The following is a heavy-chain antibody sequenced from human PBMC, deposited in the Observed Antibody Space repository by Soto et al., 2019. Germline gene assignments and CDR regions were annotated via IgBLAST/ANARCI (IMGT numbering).Heavy chain of an antibody. CDR3: AVGGLVVVVAATPTTAGY. CDR1: GYTFTSYA. CDR2: INAGNGNT. Sequence: QVQLVQSGAEVKKPGASVKVSCKASGYTFTSYAMHWVRQAPGQRLEWMGWINAGNGNTKYSQKFQGRVTITRDTSASTAYMELSSLRSEDTAMYYCAVGGLVVVVAATPTTAGYWGQGTLVTVSS. D-gene: IGHD2-15*01. J-gene: IGHJ4*02. V-gene: IGHV1-3*01.